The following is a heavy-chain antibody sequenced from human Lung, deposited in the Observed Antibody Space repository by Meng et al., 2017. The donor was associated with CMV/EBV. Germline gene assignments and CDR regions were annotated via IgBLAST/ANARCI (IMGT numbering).Heavy chain of an antibody. Sequence: GESLKISWVVSGLNFRTYGMTWVRQASGKGLEFVSHINAESTNKGYADAVKGRFTISRDIDGSSVFLQMNNLRVEDAAVYYCTTDPEGDYDFDFWGQGTLVTVSS. D-gene: IGHD4-17*01. CDR1: GLNFRTYG. CDR2: INAESTNK. J-gene: IGHJ4*02. CDR3: TTDPEGDYDFDF. V-gene: IGHV3-21*06.